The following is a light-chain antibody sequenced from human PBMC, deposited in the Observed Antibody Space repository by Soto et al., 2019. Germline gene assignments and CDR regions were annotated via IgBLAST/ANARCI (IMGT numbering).Light chain of an antibody. CDR3: QSYDISLHNYV. V-gene: IGLV1-40*01. CDR1: TSNIGAPYD. Sequence: QSVLTQPPSVSGAPGQRVSISCTGSTSNIGAPYDVHWYQHLPGAAPKLLIYGDNNRPSGVPDRFSGSKSGTSASLAITSLQAEDEADYYCQSYDISLHNYVFGTGTKLPVL. CDR2: GDN. J-gene: IGLJ1*01.